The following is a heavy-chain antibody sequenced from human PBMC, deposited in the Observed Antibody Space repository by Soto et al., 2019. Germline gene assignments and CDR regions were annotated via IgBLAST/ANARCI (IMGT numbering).Heavy chain of an antibody. CDR1: GFTFNSYA. J-gene: IGHJ3*02. D-gene: IGHD1-1*01. CDR3: AKSLSTGTGDAFDI. V-gene: IGHV3-23*01. CDR2: ISVNGGST. Sequence: PGGSLRLSCAASGFTFNSYAMTWVRQGPGKGLEWVSGISVNGGSTHYAGSVKGRFTISRDNSKNTLSLQMNSLRAEDTAVYYCAKSLSTGTGDAFDIWGQGPMVTV.